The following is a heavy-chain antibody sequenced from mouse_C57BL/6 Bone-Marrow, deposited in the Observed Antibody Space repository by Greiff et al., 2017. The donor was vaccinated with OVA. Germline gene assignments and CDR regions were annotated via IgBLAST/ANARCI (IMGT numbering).Heavy chain of an antibody. CDR3: ARYGTVVATPYAMDY. D-gene: IGHD1-1*01. Sequence: QVQLKQSGPELVKPGASVKISCKASGYAFSSSWMNWVKQRPGKGLEWIGRIYPGDGDTNYNGKFKGKATLTADKSSSTAYMQLSSLTSEDSAVYFCARYGTVVATPYAMDYWGQGTSVTVSS. CDR1: GYAFSSSW. J-gene: IGHJ4*01. CDR2: IYPGDGDT. V-gene: IGHV1-82*01.